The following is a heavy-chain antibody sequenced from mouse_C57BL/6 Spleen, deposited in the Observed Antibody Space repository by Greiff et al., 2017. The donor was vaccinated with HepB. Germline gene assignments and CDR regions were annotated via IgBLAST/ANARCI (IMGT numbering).Heavy chain of an antibody. J-gene: IGHJ3*01. CDR3: TRYGDSWFAY. Sequence: GEERGRKGEEGMREGKEEGEEFKDEERSWGKKTPGQGLEWRGGIDLETGGTAYNQKFKGKAILTADKSSSTAYMELRSLTSEDSAVYYCTRYGDSWFAYWGQGTLVTVSA. D-gene: IGHD1-1*02. CDR1: GEEFKDEE. V-gene: IGHV1-15*01. CDR2: IDLETGGT.